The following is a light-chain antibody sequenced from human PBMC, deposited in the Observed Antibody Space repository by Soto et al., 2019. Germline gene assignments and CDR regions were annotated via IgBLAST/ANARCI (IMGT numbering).Light chain of an antibody. J-gene: IGKJ2*01. CDR2: GDS. CDR3: QQYGNSLYT. CDR1: PAVTSSN. Sequence: IFLTQSPDTLSLSPGERATLSCRASPAVTSSNYIAWYHQKPGQAPRLLIYGDSRRATDVPDRFSGDGSGTDFTLTIARLEPEDVGVYYCQQYGNSLYTIGQRTKLEI. V-gene: IGKV3-20*01.